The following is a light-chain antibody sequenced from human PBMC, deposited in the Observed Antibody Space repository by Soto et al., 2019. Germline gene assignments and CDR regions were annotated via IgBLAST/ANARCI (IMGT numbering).Light chain of an antibody. Sequence: QSALTQPASVSGSPGQSITISCTGTSSDVGAYNFVSWHQQHPGKAPKPTIYNVYDRPSGISYRFSGSKSGNTASLTISGLQGEDEADYYCSAYTVSRTYVFGTGTKVTVL. CDR3: SAYTVSRTYV. CDR2: NVY. CDR1: SSDVGAYNF. V-gene: IGLV2-14*03. J-gene: IGLJ1*01.